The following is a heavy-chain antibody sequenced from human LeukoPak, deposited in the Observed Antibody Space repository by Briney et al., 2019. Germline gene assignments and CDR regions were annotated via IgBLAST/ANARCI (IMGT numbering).Heavy chain of an antibody. CDR1: GFSFSSYT. CDR2: MSYDRSNK. J-gene: IGHJ4*02. Sequence: PAGTLRLTCEASGFSFSSYTRHWVRQAPGKGLVWVTVMSYDRSNKYYTDSVKGRFTISRDNSKRTLYLQMNSLRAEDTAVYYWARGVDSGESVYQSMGYWGQGTLVTVS. V-gene: IGHV3-30-3*01. CDR3: ARGVDSGESVYQSMGY. D-gene: IGHD2-15*01.